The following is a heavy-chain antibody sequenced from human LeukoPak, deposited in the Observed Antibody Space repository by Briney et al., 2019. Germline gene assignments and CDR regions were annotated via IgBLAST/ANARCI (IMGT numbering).Heavy chain of an antibody. CDR3: ARGGVGANTVFDY. D-gene: IGHD1-26*01. V-gene: IGHV3-48*03. Sequence: GGSLRLSCAGSGFPFSSYEMNWLRQAPGKGLEWVSHIDSSGITIYYGDSVKGRFTISRDNAKNSIYLQMDSLRVEDTALYYCARGGVGANTVFDYWGQGTLVTVSS. CDR1: GFPFSSYE. CDR2: IDSSGITI. J-gene: IGHJ4*02.